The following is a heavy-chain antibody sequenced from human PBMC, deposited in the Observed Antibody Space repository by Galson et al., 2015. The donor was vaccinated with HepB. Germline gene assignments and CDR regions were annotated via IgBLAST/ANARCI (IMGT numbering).Heavy chain of an antibody. J-gene: IGHJ4*02. V-gene: IGHV1-18*01. CDR1: GYTFTSYG. Sequence: SVKVSCKASGYTFTSYGISWVRQAPGQGLEWMGWISAYNGNTNYAQKLQGRVTMTTDTSTSTAYMELRSLRSDDTAVYYCARGALDDFWSGYPFYYFDYWGQGTLVTVSS. CDR2: ISAYNGNT. CDR3: ARGALDDFWSGYPFYYFDY. D-gene: IGHD3-3*01.